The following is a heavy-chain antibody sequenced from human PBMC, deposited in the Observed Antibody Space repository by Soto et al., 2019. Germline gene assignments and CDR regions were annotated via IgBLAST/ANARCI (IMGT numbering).Heavy chain of an antibody. Sequence: EVQLVESGGGLVQPGGSLRLSCAASGFTVSSNYMSWVRQAPGKGLEWVSVIYSGGSTYYADSVKGRFTISRDNSKNTVYLQMNSLRAEDTAVYYCARATDYGDYVVAFDIWGQGTMVTVSS. CDR1: GFTVSSNY. D-gene: IGHD4-17*01. CDR2: IYSGGST. CDR3: ARATDYGDYVVAFDI. J-gene: IGHJ3*02. V-gene: IGHV3-66*01.